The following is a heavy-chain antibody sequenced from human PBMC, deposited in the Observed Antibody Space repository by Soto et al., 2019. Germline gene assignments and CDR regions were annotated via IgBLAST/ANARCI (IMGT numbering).Heavy chain of an antibody. V-gene: IGHV1-69*01. D-gene: IGHD2-2*01. CDR3: ARVVILVPTASTHYYYHMDV. Sequence: QVQLVQSGAEVRKPGSSVTVSCKASGGTFSNYAISWVRQAPGQGLGWMGGIIPIVGTGSYAQKFQGRVTITADEPTTTAYMELSSLRFDDTAVYYCARVVILVPTASTHYYYHMDVGGPGTTVTVSS. CDR2: IIPIVGTG. J-gene: IGHJ6*02. CDR1: GGTFSNYA.